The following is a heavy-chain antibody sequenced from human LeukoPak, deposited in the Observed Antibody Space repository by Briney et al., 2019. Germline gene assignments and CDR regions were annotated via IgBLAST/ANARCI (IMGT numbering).Heavy chain of an antibody. J-gene: IGHJ2*01. V-gene: IGHV3-21*01. Sequence: GGSLRLSCAASGFTFSSYSMNWVRQAPGKGLEWVSSISSSSSYIYYADSVKGRFTISRDNSGNTLYLQMNSLRAEDTAVYYCTREILSWYFDLWGRGTLVTVSS. CDR2: ISSSSSYI. CDR3: TREILSWYFDL. CDR1: GFTFSSYS.